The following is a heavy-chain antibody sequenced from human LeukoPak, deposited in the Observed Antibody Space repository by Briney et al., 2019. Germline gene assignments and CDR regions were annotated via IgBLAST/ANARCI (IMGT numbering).Heavy chain of an antibody. Sequence: SETLSLTCTGSGGSISSYYWSWIRQPPGKGLEWIGYIYYSGSTNYNPSLKSRVTISVDTSKNQFSLKLSSVTAADTAVYYCARSSGSYSPFGAFDIWGQGTMVTVSS. V-gene: IGHV4-59*08. CDR3: ARSSGSYSPFGAFDI. J-gene: IGHJ3*02. CDR2: IYYSGST. CDR1: GGSISSYY. D-gene: IGHD1-26*01.